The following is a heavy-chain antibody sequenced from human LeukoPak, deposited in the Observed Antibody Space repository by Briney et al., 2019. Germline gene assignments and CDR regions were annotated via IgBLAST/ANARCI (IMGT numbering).Heavy chain of an antibody. CDR2: INHSGST. V-gene: IGHV4-34*01. D-gene: IGHD6-13*01. Sequence: SETLSLTCAVYGGSFSGYYWSWIRQPPGKGLEWIGEINHSGSTNYNPSLKSRVTISVDTSKNQFSLKLSSVTAADTAVYYCARTTEAHSWRTRYYDYYMDVWAKGTTVTVSS. CDR1: GGSFSGYY. J-gene: IGHJ6*03. CDR3: ARTTEAHSWRTRYYDYYMDV.